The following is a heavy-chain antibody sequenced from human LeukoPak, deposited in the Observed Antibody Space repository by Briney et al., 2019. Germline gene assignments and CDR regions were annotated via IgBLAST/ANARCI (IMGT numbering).Heavy chain of an antibody. Sequence: SETLSLTCTVSSGSISGYYWSWVRQPAGKGLEWIGRIHNRGSTNCNPSLKSRVTMSVDTSKNQFSLKLSSVTAADTAVYYYARDRYYYDSGSYNWFDPWGQGTLVTVSS. CDR1: SGSISGYY. V-gene: IGHV4-4*07. CDR3: ARDRYYYDSGSYNWFDP. D-gene: IGHD3-10*01. CDR2: IHNRGST. J-gene: IGHJ5*02.